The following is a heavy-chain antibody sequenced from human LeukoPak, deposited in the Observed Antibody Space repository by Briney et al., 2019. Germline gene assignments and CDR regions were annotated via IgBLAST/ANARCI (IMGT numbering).Heavy chain of an antibody. V-gene: IGHV4-59*02. J-gene: IGHJ5*02. CDR1: RGSVNSSY. D-gene: IGHD5-12*01. CDR2: ISNSGST. CDR3: ARHARGYSFGAWFDP. Sequence: SETLSLTCTVPRGSVNSSYWSWVRQPPAKGLEWIGFISNSGSTNYSPSFTRRLTISVDTSKNQVSLRLTSVTAADTAVYYCARHARGYSFGAWFDPWGQGVLVTVSS.